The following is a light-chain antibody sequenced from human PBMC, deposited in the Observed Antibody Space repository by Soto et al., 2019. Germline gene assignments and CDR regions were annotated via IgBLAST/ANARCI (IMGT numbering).Light chain of an antibody. J-gene: IGLJ1*01. CDR3: CSYAGSYV. Sequence: QSALTQPRSVSGSPGQSVTFSCTGTSSDVGGSNYVSWYQQHPGKAPKLMIYDVDKRPSGVPDRISGSKSGNTASLTISGLQAEDEADYYCCSYAGSYVFGTGTKLTVL. CDR2: DVD. V-gene: IGLV2-11*01. CDR1: SSDVGGSNY.